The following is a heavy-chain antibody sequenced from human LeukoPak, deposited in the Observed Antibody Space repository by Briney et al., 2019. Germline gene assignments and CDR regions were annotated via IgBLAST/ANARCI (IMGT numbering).Heavy chain of an antibody. Sequence: SETLSLTCTVSGGSISSGGYHWSWIRQPPGKGLEWIGYIYHSGSTYYNPSLKSRVTILVDRSKNQFSLKLSSVTAADTAVYYCARSYYYDSSGYEGYYYYMDVWGKGITVTVSS. CDR3: ARSYYYDSSGYEGYYYYMDV. D-gene: IGHD3-22*01. V-gene: IGHV4-30-2*01. CDR2: IYHSGST. J-gene: IGHJ6*03. CDR1: GGSISSGGYH.